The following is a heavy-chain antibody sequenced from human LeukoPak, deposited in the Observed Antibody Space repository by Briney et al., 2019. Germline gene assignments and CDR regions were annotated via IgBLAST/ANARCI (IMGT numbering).Heavy chain of an antibody. CDR2: TYYRSKWYH. V-gene: IGHV6-1*01. CDR3: ARGVGKRSTLAGQFYY. CDR1: GDSVSSNIAA. J-gene: IGHJ4*02. D-gene: IGHD7-27*01. Sequence: SQTLSHICAISGDSVSSNIAAWNWIRQSPSRGLEWLGRTYYRSKWYHDYAVSVESRIAITPDTSKNHFYPQLNSVTPEDTAVYYCARGVGKRSTLAGQFYYWGQGALVSVSS.